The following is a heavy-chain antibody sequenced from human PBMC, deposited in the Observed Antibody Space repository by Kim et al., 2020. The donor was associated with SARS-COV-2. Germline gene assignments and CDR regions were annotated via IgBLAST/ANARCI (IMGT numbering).Heavy chain of an antibody. CDR2: INTNTGNP. J-gene: IGHJ2*01. D-gene: IGHD3-3*01. CDR3: ARGPNPLPAYYDFWSGYSVAWGVYFDL. CDR1: GYTFTSYA. V-gene: IGHV7-4-1*02. Sequence: ASVKVSCKASGYTFTSYAMNWVRQAPGQGLEWMGWINTNTGNPTYAQGFTGRFVFSLDTSVSTAYLQISSLKAEDTAVYYCARGPNPLPAYYDFWSGYSVAWGVYFDLWGRGTLVTVSS.